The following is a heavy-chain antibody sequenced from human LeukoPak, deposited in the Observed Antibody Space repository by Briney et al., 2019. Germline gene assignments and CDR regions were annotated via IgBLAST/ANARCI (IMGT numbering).Heavy chain of an antibody. CDR3: ARAAVRGYSGYEAFFDY. CDR1: GYTFTSYG. D-gene: IGHD5-12*01. Sequence: GASVKVSCKASGYTFTSYGISWVRQAPGQGLEWMGWISAYNGNTNYAQKLQGRVTMTTDTSTSTAYMELSSLRSEDTAVYYCARAAVRGYSGYEAFFDYWGQGTLVTVSS. J-gene: IGHJ4*02. V-gene: IGHV1-18*01. CDR2: ISAYNGNT.